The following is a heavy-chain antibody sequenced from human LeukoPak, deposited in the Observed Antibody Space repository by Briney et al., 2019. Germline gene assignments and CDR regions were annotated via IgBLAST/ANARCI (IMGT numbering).Heavy chain of an antibody. J-gene: IGHJ4*02. D-gene: IGHD3-9*01. V-gene: IGHV3-30*04. CDR3: ARSYYDILTALYFDY. CDR2: ISYDGSSK. CDR1: GFTFSSYA. Sequence: PGGSLRLSCAASGFTFSSYAMHGVRQAPGKGLEWVAVISYDGSSKYYADSVKGRFTISRDNSKNTLYLQMNSLRAEDTAVYYCARSYYDILTALYFDYWGQGTLVTVSS.